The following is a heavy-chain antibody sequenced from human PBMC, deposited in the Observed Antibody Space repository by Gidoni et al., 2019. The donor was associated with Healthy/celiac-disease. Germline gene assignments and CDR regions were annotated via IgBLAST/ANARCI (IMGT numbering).Heavy chain of an antibody. CDR3: AKTGIAARQGVYYYYGMDV. V-gene: IGHV3-23*01. Sequence: EVQLLESGGGLVQPGGSLRLSCAASGFTFSSYAMSWVRQAPGKGLEWVSAISGSGGSTYYADSVKGRFTISRDNSKNTLYLQMNSLRAEDTAVYYCAKTGIAARQGVYYYYGMDVWGQGTTVTVSS. CDR2: ISGSGGST. CDR1: GFTFSSYA. J-gene: IGHJ6*02. D-gene: IGHD6-6*01.